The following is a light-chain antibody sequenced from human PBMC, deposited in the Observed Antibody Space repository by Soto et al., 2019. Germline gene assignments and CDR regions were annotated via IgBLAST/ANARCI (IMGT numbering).Light chain of an antibody. CDR3: CSYAGSTTDVV. V-gene: IGLV2-23*01. J-gene: IGLJ2*01. CDR1: SSDVGSYNL. Sequence: QSALTQPASVSGSPGQSITISCTGTSSDVGSYNLVSWYQQHPGKDPKVMIYEGSKRPSGVSNRFSGSKSGNTASLTISGLQAEDGADYYCCSYAGSTTDVVFGGGTKVTVL. CDR2: EGS.